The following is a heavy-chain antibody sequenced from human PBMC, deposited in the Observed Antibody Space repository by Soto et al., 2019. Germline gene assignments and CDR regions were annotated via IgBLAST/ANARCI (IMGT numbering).Heavy chain of an antibody. D-gene: IGHD2-2*01. CDR2: IIPIFGTA. CDR3: ASDRGSDIVVVPAPRVNYYYGMDV. Sequence: ASVKVSCKASGGTFSSYAISWVRQAPGQGLEWMGGIIPIFGTANYAQKFQGRVTITADESTSTAYIELSSLRSEDTAVYYCASDRGSDIVVVPAPRVNYYYGMDVWGQGTTVTVSS. CDR1: GGTFSSYA. V-gene: IGHV1-69*13. J-gene: IGHJ6*02.